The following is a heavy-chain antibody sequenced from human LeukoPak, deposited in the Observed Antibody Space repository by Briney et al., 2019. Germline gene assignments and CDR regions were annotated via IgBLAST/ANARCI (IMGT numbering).Heavy chain of an antibody. J-gene: IGHJ6*02. CDR3: ARDAYSSSWLDYYGMDV. Sequence: SETLSLTCTVSGGSISSYYWSWIRQPAGKSLEWIGRIYTSGSTNYNPSLKSRVTMSVDTSKNQFSLKLSSVTAADTAVYYCARDAYSSSWLDYYGMDVWGQGTTVTVSS. CDR1: GGSISSYY. V-gene: IGHV4-4*07. CDR2: IYTSGST. D-gene: IGHD6-13*01.